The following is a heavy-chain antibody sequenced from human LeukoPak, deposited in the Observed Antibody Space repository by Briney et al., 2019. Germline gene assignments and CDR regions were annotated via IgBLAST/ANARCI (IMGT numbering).Heavy chain of an antibody. V-gene: IGHV3-30*03. Sequence: GGSLRLSCAASGFTFSSYGMHWVRQAPGKGLEWVAVISYDGSNKYYADSVKGRFTISRDNSKNTLYLQMNSLRAEDTAVYYCARYFSAGSYFDYWGQGTLVTVSS. CDR1: GFTFSSYG. CDR2: ISYDGSNK. J-gene: IGHJ4*02. D-gene: IGHD6-13*01. CDR3: ARYFSAGSYFDY.